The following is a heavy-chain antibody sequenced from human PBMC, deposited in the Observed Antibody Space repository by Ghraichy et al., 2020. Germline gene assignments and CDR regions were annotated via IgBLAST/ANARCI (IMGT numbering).Heavy chain of an antibody. Sequence: SETLSLTCTVSGGSISSGSYYWSWIRQPAGKGLEWIGRIYTSGSTNYNPSLKSRVTISVDTSKNQFSLKLSSVTAADTAVYYCARSKAMGLLDHFDYWGQGTLVTVSS. CDR1: GGSISSGSYY. V-gene: IGHV4-61*02. CDR2: IYTSGST. J-gene: IGHJ4*02. D-gene: IGHD5-18*01. CDR3: ARSKAMGLLDHFDY.